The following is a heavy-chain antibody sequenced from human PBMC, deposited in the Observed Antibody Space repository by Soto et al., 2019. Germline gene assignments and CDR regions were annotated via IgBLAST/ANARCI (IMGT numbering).Heavy chain of an antibody. CDR2: ISYDGSNK. D-gene: IGHD6-19*01. Sequence: QVQLVESGGGVVQPGRSLRLSCAASGFTFSSYAMHWVRQAPGKGLEWVAVISYDGSNKYYADSVKGRFTISRDNSKNTLYLQLNSLRAEDTAVYYCASGPYSSGSNRYYYYYGMDVWGQGTTVTVSS. CDR3: ASGPYSSGSNRYYYYYGMDV. V-gene: IGHV3-30-3*01. CDR1: GFTFSSYA. J-gene: IGHJ6*02.